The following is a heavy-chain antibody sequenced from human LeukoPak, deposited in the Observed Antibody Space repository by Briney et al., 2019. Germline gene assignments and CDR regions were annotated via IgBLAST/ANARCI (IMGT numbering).Heavy chain of an antibody. D-gene: IGHD3-10*01. V-gene: IGHV4-34*01. CDR2: INHSGST. Sequence: PSETLSLTCTVSGGSISSYYWSWIRQPPGKGLEWIGEINHSGSTNYNPSLKSRVTISVDTSKNQFSLKLSSVTAADTAVYYCARSAYYYGSGSYYNEGNNWFDPWGQGTLVTVSS. CDR3: ARSAYYYGSGSYYNEGNNWFDP. J-gene: IGHJ5*02. CDR1: GGSISSYY.